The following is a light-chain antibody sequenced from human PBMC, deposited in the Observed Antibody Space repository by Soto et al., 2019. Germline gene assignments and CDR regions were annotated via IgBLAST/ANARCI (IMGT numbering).Light chain of an antibody. Sequence: DIQMTQSPSSLSASVGDRVTITCQASKDINNYLNWFQQKLGKAPKLLIYDASTLETGVTIRFSGSILLTDFTFTISSLQPEDIATYFCLHYDHVPFTFGPWTKVDIK. V-gene: IGKV1-33*01. CDR3: LHYDHVPFT. J-gene: IGKJ3*01. CDR2: DAS. CDR1: KDINNY.